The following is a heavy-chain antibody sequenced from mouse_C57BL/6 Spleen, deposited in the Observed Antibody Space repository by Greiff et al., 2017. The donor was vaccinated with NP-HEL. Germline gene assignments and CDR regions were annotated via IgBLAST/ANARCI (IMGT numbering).Heavy chain of an antibody. Sequence: VQGVESGAELVKPGASVKLSCKASGYTFTEYTIHWVKQRSGQGLEWIGWFYPGSGSIKYNEKFKDKATLTADKSSSTVYMELSRLTSEDSAVYFCARHEDYGSNYWYFDVWGTGTTVTVSS. V-gene: IGHV1-62-2*01. CDR1: GYTFTEYT. CDR3: ARHEDYGSNYWYFDV. CDR2: FYPGSGSI. J-gene: IGHJ1*03. D-gene: IGHD1-1*01.